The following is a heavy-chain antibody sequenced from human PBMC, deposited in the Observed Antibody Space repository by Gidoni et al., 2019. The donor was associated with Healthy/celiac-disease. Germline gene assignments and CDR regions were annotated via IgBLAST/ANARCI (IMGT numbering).Heavy chain of an antibody. Sequence: QVQLQESGTGLVKPSQTLSLTCTVSGGSISSGSYYWSWIRQPAGKGLEWLGRIYTSGSTNYNPSLKSRVTISVDTSKNQFSLKLSSVTAADTAVYYCARASYGSGSYTYWGQGTLVTVSS. CDR2: IYTSGST. J-gene: IGHJ4*02. CDR1: GGSISSGSYY. CDR3: ARASYGSGSYTY. D-gene: IGHD3-10*01. V-gene: IGHV4-61*02.